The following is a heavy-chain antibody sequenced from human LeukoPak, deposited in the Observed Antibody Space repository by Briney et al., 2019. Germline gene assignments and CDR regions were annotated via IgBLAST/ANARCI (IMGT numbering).Heavy chain of an antibody. CDR2: ISGSGDST. V-gene: IGHV3-23*01. J-gene: IGHJ4*02. D-gene: IGHD5-24*01. Sequence: GGSLRLSCAASGFTFRSYAMNWVRQAPGKGLEWVSAISGSGDSTYYADSVKGRFTISRDNSKNTLYLQMNSLRAEDTAVYYCAKNGEQYYGYNYWYYFDYWGQGTLVTVSS. CDR3: AKNGEQYYGYNYWYYFDY. CDR1: GFTFRSYA.